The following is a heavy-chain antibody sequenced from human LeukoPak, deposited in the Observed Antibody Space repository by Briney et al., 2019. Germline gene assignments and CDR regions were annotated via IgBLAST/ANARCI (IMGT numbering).Heavy chain of an antibody. CDR2: INPNSGGT. Sequence: ASVKVSCKASGYTFTGYYMHWVRQAPGQGLEWMGRINPNSGGTNYAQKFQGRVTMTRDTSISTAYMELSRLRSDDTAVYYCARNYATATLVDFDYWGQGTLATVSS. J-gene: IGHJ4*02. CDR1: GYTFTGYY. D-gene: IGHD2-15*01. V-gene: IGHV1-2*06. CDR3: ARNYATATLVDFDY.